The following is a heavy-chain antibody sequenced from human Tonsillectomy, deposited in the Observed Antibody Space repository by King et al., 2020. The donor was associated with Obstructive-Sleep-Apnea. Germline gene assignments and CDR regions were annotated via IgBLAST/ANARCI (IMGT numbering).Heavy chain of an antibody. CDR3: ARHESRGYTYAFDY. J-gene: IGHJ4*02. CDR1: GGSISSYY. D-gene: IGHD5-18*01. CDR2: IYYSGST. V-gene: IGHV4-59*08. Sequence: QLQESGPGLVKPSETLSLTCTVSGGSISSYYWSWIRQPPGKGLEWIGYIYYSGSTNYNPSLKSRVTISVDTSKNQFSLKLSSVTAADTAVYYCARHESRGYTYAFDYWGQGTLVTVSS.